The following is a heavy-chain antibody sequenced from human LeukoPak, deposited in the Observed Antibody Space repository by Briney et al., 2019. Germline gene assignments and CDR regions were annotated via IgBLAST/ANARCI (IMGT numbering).Heavy chain of an antibody. Sequence: SETLSLTCTVSGGSISSGGYYWSWIRQHPGKGLEWIGYIYYSGSTDYNPSLKSRVTISVDTSRNQFSLKLSSVTAADTAVYYCARDRAVGGYDGQYYFYYMDVWGKGTTVTVSS. CDR2: IYYSGST. V-gene: IGHV4-31*03. CDR3: ARDRAVGGYDGQYYFYYMDV. CDR1: GGSISSGGYY. D-gene: IGHD5-12*01. J-gene: IGHJ6*03.